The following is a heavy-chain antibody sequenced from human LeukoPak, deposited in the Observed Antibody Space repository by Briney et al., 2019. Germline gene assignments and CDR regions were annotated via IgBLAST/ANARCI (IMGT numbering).Heavy chain of an antibody. CDR2: IRNKGKSYST. CDR1: GFTFSVHY. CDR3: ASLAAG. Sequence: GGSLRLSCAVSGFTFSVHYMEWFRRAPGKGLEWVCRIRNKGKSYSTEYAASVKGRFTISRDDSKNTLWLQMNSLKSEDTAVYYCASLAAGWGQGTLVTVSS. J-gene: IGHJ4*02. V-gene: IGHV3-72*01.